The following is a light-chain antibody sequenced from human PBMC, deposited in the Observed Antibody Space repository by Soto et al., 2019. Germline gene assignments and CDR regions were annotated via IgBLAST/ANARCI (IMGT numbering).Light chain of an antibody. V-gene: IGLV2-14*01. CDR3: NSYTTSSSWV. Sequence: QSALTQPASVSGSPGQSITISCTGTSSDVGVYNYVSWYQHHPGKAPKLMIYEVSNRPSGVSNRFSGSKSGNTASLTISGLQAEDEADYYCNSYTTSSSWVFGGGTKHTVL. J-gene: IGLJ3*02. CDR1: SSDVGVYNY. CDR2: EVS.